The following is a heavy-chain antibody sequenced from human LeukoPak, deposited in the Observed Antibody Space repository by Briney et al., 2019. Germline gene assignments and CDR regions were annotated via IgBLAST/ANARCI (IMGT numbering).Heavy chain of an antibody. D-gene: IGHD6-13*01. CDR2: IYYSGST. CDR1: GGSISSGGYY. Sequence: ASQTLSLTCTVSGGSISSGGYYWSWIRQHPGKGLEWIGYIYYSGSTYYNPSLKSRVTISVDTSKNQFSLKLSSATAADTAVYYCARTSYSSSWYYFDYWGQGTLVTVSS. CDR3: ARTSYSSSWYYFDY. J-gene: IGHJ4*02. V-gene: IGHV4-31*03.